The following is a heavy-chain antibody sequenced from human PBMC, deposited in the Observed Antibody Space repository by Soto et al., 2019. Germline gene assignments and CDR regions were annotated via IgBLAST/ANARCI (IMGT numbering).Heavy chain of an antibody. V-gene: IGHV4-59*08. Sequence: SETLALTCTVSGASISTYYWNWIRQPPGKGLEWIGYVHYSGSTNYNPSLKSRVTMSVDASKNQFSLQLRSVTAADAGVYYCAVNLGYCSGGSCYPTHTIDFWGLGMLVTVSS. CDR3: AVNLGYCSGGSCYPTHTIDF. CDR1: GASISTYY. D-gene: IGHD2-15*01. J-gene: IGHJ4*02. CDR2: VHYSGST.